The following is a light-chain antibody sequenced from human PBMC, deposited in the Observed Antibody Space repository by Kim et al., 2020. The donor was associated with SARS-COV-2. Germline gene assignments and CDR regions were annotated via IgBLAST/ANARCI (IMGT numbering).Light chain of an antibody. Sequence: VSVGDRVTITCRSSQDIGNDLGWYQQKPGKAPKVLIYAASSLQSGVPSRFSGRGSGTDFTLTISSLQPEDFATYYCLQDYKYPWTFGQGTKVDIK. V-gene: IGKV1-6*01. CDR1: QDIGND. CDR2: AAS. J-gene: IGKJ1*01. CDR3: LQDYKYPWT.